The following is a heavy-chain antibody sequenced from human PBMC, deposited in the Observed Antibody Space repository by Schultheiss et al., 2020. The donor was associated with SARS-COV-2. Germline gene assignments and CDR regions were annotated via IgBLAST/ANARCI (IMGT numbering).Heavy chain of an antibody. Sequence: SQTLSLTCAVYGGSFSGYYWSWIRQHPGKGLEWIGYIYYSGSTYYNPSLKSRVTISVDTSKNQFSLKLSSVTAADTAVYYCARRVLGAFDIWGQGTMVTVSS. V-gene: IGHV4-34*01. CDR3: ARRVLGAFDI. CDR1: GGSFSGYY. J-gene: IGHJ3*02. CDR2: IYYSGST.